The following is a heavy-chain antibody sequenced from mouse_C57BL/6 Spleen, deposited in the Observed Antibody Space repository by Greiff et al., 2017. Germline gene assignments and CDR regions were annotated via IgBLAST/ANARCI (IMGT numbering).Heavy chain of an antibody. CDR2: INPSNGGT. D-gene: IGHD2-3*01. V-gene: IGHV1-53*01. Sequence: VQLQQSGTELVKPGASVKLSCKASGYTFTSYWMHWVKQRPGQGLEWIGNINPSNGGTNYNEKFKSKATLTVDKSSSTAYMQLSSLTSEDSAVYDCARPDGYGYFDVWGTGTTVTVSS. J-gene: IGHJ1*03. CDR3: ARPDGYGYFDV. CDR1: GYTFTSYW.